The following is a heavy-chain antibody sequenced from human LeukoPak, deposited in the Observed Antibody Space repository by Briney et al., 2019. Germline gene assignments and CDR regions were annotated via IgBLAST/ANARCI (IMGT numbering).Heavy chain of an antibody. CDR1: GGSISSYY. CDR2: IYYSGST. Sequence: SETLSLTCTVSGGSISSYYWSWIRQPPGKGLEWIGYIYYSGSTYYNPSLKSRVTISVDTSKNQFSLKLSSVTAADTAVYYCASTIAAAAQPDYYFDYWGQGTLVTVSS. CDR3: ASTIAAAAQPDYYFDY. V-gene: IGHV4-59*08. D-gene: IGHD6-13*01. J-gene: IGHJ4*02.